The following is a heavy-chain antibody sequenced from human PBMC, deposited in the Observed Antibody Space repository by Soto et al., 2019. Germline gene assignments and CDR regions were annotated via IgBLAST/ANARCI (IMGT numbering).Heavy chain of an antibody. Sequence: ASVKVSCKASGYTFTRYAMHWVRQAPGQRHEWMGWINAGNGNTKYSQKFQGRVTITRDTSASTAYMELSSLRSEDTAVYYCARGGGVGFGDYTTGGMDVWGQGTTVTVSS. CDR2: INAGNGNT. D-gene: IGHD2-8*02. CDR3: ARGGGVGFGDYTTGGMDV. J-gene: IGHJ6*02. CDR1: GYTFTRYA. V-gene: IGHV1-3*01.